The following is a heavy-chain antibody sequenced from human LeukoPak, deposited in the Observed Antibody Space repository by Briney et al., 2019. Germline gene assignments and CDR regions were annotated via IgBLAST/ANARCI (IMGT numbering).Heavy chain of an antibody. V-gene: IGHV3-23*01. CDR2: IDGSGHTT. Sequence: GGSLRLSCAASGFTFTSHVMSWVRQTPGKELEWVSAIDGSGHTTYYADSVRGRFIISRDNSKKMLYLQMNSLRAEDTATYYCVGESIRSASLKWFDRWGQGTLVTVSS. D-gene: IGHD3-3*01. J-gene: IGHJ5*02. CDR3: VGESIRSASLKWFDR. CDR1: GFTFTSHV.